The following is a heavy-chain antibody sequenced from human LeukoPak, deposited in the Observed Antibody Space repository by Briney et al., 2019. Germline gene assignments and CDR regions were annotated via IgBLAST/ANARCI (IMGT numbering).Heavy chain of an antibody. CDR1: GFTFSNYA. CDR2: ISYGGGNT. Sequence: PGGSLRLSCAASGFTFSNYAMTWVRQAPGKGLVWVAGISYGGGNTYYADSVKGRFTISRDNSRKTLHLQMSSLRAADMAVYYCAKGGGDTEGNWFDPWGQGTMVTVSS. D-gene: IGHD2-21*01. CDR3: AKGGGDTEGNWFDP. J-gene: IGHJ5*02. V-gene: IGHV3-23*01.